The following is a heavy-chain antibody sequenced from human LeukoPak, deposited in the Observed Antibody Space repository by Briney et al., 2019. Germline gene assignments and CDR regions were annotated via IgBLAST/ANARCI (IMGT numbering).Heavy chain of an antibody. CDR2: ISNGGNVE. CDR1: GFTFSTHE. J-gene: IGHJ4*02. CDR3: ARDTLNGPFVISLDY. D-gene: IGHD3-9*01. V-gene: IGHV3-48*03. Sequence: GGSLRLSCAASGFTFSTHEMNWVRQAPGKGLEWVSHISNGGNVEYYLDSVRGRFTMSRDNARSLLFLQMNSLRAEDTGVYYCARDTLNGPFVISLDYWGQGALVTVSS.